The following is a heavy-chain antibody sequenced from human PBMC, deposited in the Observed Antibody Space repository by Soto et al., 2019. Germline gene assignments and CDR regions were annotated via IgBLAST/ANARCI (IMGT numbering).Heavy chain of an antibody. CDR2: IFYSGST. V-gene: IGHV4-39*01. Sequence: HSETVSLTCTVSGGTISSSSYYCGWTRQLPGMGLEWIGSIFYSGSTYYNPSLKSRVTISVDTSKNQFSLKLSSVTAADTAVYYCARHIARRYYDSSGYYYVDDAFDIWGQGTMVT. CDR1: GGTISSSSYY. J-gene: IGHJ3*02. D-gene: IGHD3-22*01. CDR3: ARHIARRYYDSSGYYYVDDAFDI.